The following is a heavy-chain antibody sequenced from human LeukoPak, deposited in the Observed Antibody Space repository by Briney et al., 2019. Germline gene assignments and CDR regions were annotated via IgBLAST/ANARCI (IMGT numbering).Heavy chain of an antibody. D-gene: IGHD6-13*01. CDR1: GGSISSTSYY. Sequence: SETLSLTCTVSGGSISSTSYYWGWIRQPPGKGLEWIGSIYYSGSTYNNPSLKSRVSISVDTSNNQFSLKLSSVTAADTAVYYCARSIAAAGRSHFDYWGQGTLVTVSS. J-gene: IGHJ4*02. CDR2: IYYSGST. CDR3: ARSIAAAGRSHFDY. V-gene: IGHV4-39*01.